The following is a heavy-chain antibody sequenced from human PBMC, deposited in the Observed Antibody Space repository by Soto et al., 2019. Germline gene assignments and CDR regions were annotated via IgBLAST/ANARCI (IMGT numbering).Heavy chain of an antibody. D-gene: IGHD1-26*01. CDR1: GFTFSGSA. V-gene: IGHV3-73*02. CDR2: IRSKTNSYAT. CDR3: SRLVGATSSFDY. Sequence: EVQLVESGGGLVQPGGSLKLSCAASGFTFSGSAIHWVRQASGKGLEWLGRIRSKTNSYATAYAASVNGRFTISRDDSKNTAYLKMNSLKTEDTAVYYCSRLVGATSSFDYWGQGTLVTVSS. J-gene: IGHJ4*02.